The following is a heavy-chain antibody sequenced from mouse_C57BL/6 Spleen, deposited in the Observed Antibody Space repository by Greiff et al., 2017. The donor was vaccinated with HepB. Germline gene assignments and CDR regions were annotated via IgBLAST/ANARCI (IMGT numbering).Heavy chain of an antibody. CDR3: ASHGNYGGYYFDY. CDR2: ISSGGSYT. Sequence: EVQVVESGGDLVKPGGSLKLSCAASGFTFSSYGMSWVRQTPDKRLEWVATISSGGSYTYYPDSVKGRFTISRDNAKNTLYLLMSSLKSEDTAMYYCASHGNYGGYYFDYWGQGTTLTVSS. CDR1: GFTFSSYG. J-gene: IGHJ2*01. D-gene: IGHD2-1*01. V-gene: IGHV5-6*01.